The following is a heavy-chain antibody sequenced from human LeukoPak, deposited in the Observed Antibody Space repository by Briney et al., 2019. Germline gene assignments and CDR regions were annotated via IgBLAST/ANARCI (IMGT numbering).Heavy chain of an antibody. D-gene: IGHD2-21*01. CDR1: GFTFSSYA. J-gene: IGHJ3*02. CDR3: ARWGCGGDCYYDAFDI. V-gene: IGHV3-21*01. Sequence: GGSLRLSCAASGFTFSSYAMSWVRQAPGKGLEWVSSISSSSSYIYYADSVKGRFTISRDNAKNSLYLQMNSLRAEDTAVYYCARWGCGGDCYYDAFDIWGQGTMVTVSS. CDR2: ISSSSSYI.